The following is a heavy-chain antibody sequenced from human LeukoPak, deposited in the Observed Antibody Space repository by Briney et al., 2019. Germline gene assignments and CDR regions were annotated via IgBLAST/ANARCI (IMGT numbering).Heavy chain of an antibody. CDR2: IYHSGST. V-gene: IGHV4-38-2*02. CDR1: GYSISSGYY. CDR3: ARDNQYYDFWSGYADWFDY. D-gene: IGHD3-3*01. J-gene: IGHJ4*02. Sequence: SETLSLTCTVSGYSISSGYYWAWIRQPPGKGLEWIGYIYHSGSTNYNPSLKSRVTISVDTSKNQFSLKLSSVTAADTAVYYCARDNQYYDFWSGYADWFDYWGQGTLVTVSS.